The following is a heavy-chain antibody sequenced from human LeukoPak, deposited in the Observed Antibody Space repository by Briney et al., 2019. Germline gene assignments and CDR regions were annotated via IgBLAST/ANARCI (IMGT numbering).Heavy chain of an antibody. CDR3: ARQGYYGSGSYQGDYNWFDP. D-gene: IGHD3-10*01. CDR1: GYSFTCYW. Sequence: GESLKISCKGSGYSFTCYWIGWVRHMAGKVLEWMGISCPGDSDTRYSPSFQGQVTISADKSISTAYLQWSSMKASDTAMYYCARQGYYGSGSYQGDYNWFDPWGQGTLVTVSS. V-gene: IGHV5-51*01. J-gene: IGHJ5*02. CDR2: SCPGDSDT.